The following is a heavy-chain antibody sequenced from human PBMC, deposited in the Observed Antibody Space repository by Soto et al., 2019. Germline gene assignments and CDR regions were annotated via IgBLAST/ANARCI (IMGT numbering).Heavy chain of an antibody. D-gene: IGHD6-13*01. CDR1: GGTFSNYA. J-gene: IGHJ5*02. V-gene: IGHV1-69*01. CDR2: IIPVFGTV. Sequence: QVRLVQSGAEVKKPGSSVKVSCKASGGTFSNYAITWLRLAPGQGLEWLGGIIPVFGTVNYAQKFQGRVTITADESTSTAYMELNRLRSKDTAVYYCARDNPYTNSLGNWFDPWGQGTLVIVS. CDR3: ARDNPYTNSLGNWFDP.